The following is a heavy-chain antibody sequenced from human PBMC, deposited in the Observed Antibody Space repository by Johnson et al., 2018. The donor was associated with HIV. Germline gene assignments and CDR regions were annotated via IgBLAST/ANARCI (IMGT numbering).Heavy chain of an antibody. V-gene: IGHV3-49*04. D-gene: IGHD3-3*01. Sequence: VQLVESGGGLVQPGRSLRLSCTASGFTFGDYAMSWVRQAPGKGLEWVGFIRSKAYGGTTEYAASVKGRFIISRDDSKSIAYLQMNSLKTEDTAVYYCSRENYNCWSGYWGAFDICGHGTVVTVSS. CDR2: IRSKAYGGTT. CDR1: GFTFGDYA. J-gene: IGHJ3*02. CDR3: SRENYNCWSGYWGAFDI.